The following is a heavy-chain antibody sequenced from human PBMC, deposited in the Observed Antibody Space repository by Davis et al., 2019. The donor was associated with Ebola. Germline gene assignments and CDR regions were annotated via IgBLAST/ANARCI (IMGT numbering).Heavy chain of an antibody. CDR2: IYHSGSI. D-gene: IGHD3-10*01. J-gene: IGHJ6*02. V-gene: IGHV4-59*01. CDR1: GDSISTYY. CDR3: ASRSGRAPYFHYGLDV. Sequence: MPSETLSLTCTVSGDSISTYYWSWIRQAPGKGLEWIGYIYHSGSIKYNPSLKSRVTISADTSKNQFSLKVRSVTAADTAVYFCASRSGRAPYFHYGLDVWGQGTTVTVS.